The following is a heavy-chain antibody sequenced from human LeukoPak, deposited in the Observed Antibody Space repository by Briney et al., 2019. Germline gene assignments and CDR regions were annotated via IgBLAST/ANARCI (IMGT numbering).Heavy chain of an antibody. J-gene: IGHJ6*03. V-gene: IGHV3-33*06. Sequence: PGRSLRLSCAASGVTFSSYGMHWVRQAPGKGLEWVAVIWYDGSNKYYADSVKGRFTISRDNSKNTLYLQMNSLRAEDTAVYYCANSPVVPAAGDYYYYYYMDVWGKGTTVTVSS. D-gene: IGHD2-2*01. CDR1: GVTFSSYG. CDR3: ANSPVVPAAGDYYYYYYMDV. CDR2: IWYDGSNK.